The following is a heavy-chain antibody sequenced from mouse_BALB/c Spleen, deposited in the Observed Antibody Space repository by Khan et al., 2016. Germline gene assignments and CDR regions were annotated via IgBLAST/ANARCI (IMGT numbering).Heavy chain of an antibody. CDR2: LNPNNGDT. CDR1: GYSFTGYY. CDR3: LRDAMDY. V-gene: IGHV1-26*01. J-gene: IGHJ4*01. Sequence: VQLKQSGPDLVKPGSSVKISCKASGYSFTGYYIYWVKQSHGRTLEWIGRLNPNNGDTSYNQKFKGKAILTVDKSSTTAYMELRSLTSEDSAVYYCLRDAMDYWGQGTSVTVSS. D-gene: IGHD1-1*01.